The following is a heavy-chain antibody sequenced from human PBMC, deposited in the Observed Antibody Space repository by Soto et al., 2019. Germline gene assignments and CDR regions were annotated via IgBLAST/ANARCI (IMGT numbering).Heavy chain of an antibody. CDR2: IDPSASHT. CDR1: GYSFTNYW. J-gene: IGHJ4*02. Sequence: PGESLKISCHGSGYSFTNYWINWVRQMPGKGLEWMGRIDPSASHTNYNPSFQGHVTISVDTSISTAYLQWNSLKASDTAIYYCAKLGSSIWPADFWGQGTLVTVSS. CDR3: AKLGSSIWPADF. D-gene: IGHD6-13*01. V-gene: IGHV5-10-1*01.